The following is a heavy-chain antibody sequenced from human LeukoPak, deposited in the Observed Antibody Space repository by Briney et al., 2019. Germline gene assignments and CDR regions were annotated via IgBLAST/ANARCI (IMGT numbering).Heavy chain of an antibody. CDR3: ARGSSSSDQAFDY. V-gene: IGHV3-21*01. CDR1: GFTFSSYS. CDR2: ISSSSSYI. D-gene: IGHD6-6*01. J-gene: IGHJ4*02. Sequence: GGSLRLSCAASGFTFSSYSMNWVRQAPGKGLEWVSSISSSSSYIYYADSVKGRFTISRDNAKNSLYLQMNSLRAEDTAVYYCARGSSSSDQAFDYWGQGTLVTVSS.